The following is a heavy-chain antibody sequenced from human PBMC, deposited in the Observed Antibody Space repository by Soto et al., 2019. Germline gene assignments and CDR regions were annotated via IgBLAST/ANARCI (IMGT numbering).Heavy chain of an antibody. J-gene: IGHJ6*02. CDR1: GGTFSSYA. V-gene: IGHV1-69*01. CDR3: ATSMTGYYYYGMDG. D-gene: IGHD2-8*01. Sequence: QVQLVQSGAEVKKPGSSVKVSCKASGGTFSSYAISWVRQAPGQGLEWMGGIIPIFGTADYAQKFQGRVKITANESTSTVYMELSSLRSEDTAVYYCATSMTGYYYYGMDGWGQGTTVTAYS. CDR2: IIPIFGTA.